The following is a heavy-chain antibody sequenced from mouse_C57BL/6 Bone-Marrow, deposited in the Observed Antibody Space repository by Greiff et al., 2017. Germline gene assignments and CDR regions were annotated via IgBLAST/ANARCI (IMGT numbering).Heavy chain of an antibody. CDR3: ARRDSYYGNYPTLCWYFDV. V-gene: IGHV1-26*01. Sequence: EVQLQQSGPELVKPGASVKISCKASGYTFTDYYMNWVKQSHGKSLEWIGDINPNNGGTSYNQKFKGKATLTVDKSSSTAYMELRSLTSEDSAVYYCARRDSYYGNYPTLCWYFDVWGTGTTVTVSS. J-gene: IGHJ1*03. CDR1: GYTFTDYY. CDR2: INPNNGGT. D-gene: IGHD2-10*01.